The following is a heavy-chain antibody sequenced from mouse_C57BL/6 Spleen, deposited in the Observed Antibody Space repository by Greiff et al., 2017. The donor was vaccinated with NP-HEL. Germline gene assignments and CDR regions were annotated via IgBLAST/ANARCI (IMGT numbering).Heavy chain of an antibody. CDR3: ARLGVLCGY. CDR2: IHPNSGST. V-gene: IGHV1-64*01. Sequence: QLQQSGAELVKPGASVKLSCKASGYTFTSYWMHWVKQRPGQGLEWIGMIHPNSGSTNYNEKFKSKATLTVDKSSSTAYMQLSSLTSEDSAVYYCARLGVLCGYWGQGTTLTVSS. CDR1: GYTFTSYW. J-gene: IGHJ2*01. D-gene: IGHD1-1*02.